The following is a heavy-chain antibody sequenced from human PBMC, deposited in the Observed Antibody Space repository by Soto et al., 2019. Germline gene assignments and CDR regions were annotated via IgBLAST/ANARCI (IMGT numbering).Heavy chain of an antibody. CDR1: GGSISSYY. V-gene: IGHV4-59*01. Sequence: SETLSLTCTVSGGSISSYYWSWLRQPPGKGLEWIGYIYYSGSTKYNPSLKSRVTMSVDTSKNQFSLKLISVTAADTAKYFCAREGNLGRWLQPLDFWGQGTLVTVSS. CDR2: IYYSGST. D-gene: IGHD5-12*01. J-gene: IGHJ4*02. CDR3: AREGNLGRWLQPLDF.